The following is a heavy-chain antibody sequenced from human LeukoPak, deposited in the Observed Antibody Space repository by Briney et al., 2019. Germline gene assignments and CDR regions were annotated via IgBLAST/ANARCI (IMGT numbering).Heavy chain of an antibody. CDR3: ARDGVYSYGRFDY. Sequence: SETLSLTCTVSGGSISSSTSGWGWYWGWIRQPPGKGLEWIGSIYYSGSTYYNPSLKGRVTISVDTSKNQFSLKLSSVTAADTAVYYCARDGVYSYGRFDYWGQGTLVTVSS. CDR1: GGSISSSTSGWGWY. CDR2: IYYSGST. D-gene: IGHD5-18*01. J-gene: IGHJ4*02. V-gene: IGHV4-39*07.